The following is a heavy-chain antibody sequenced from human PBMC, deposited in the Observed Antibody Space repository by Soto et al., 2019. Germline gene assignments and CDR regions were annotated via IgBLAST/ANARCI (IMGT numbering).Heavy chain of an antibody. CDR2: INHSGST. CDR3: ARQTFSPSSSSYYFDY. Sequence: SETLSLTCAVYGGSFSGYYWSWIRQPPGKGLEWIGEINHSGSTNYNPSLKSRVTISVDTSKNQFSLKLSSVTAADTAVYYCARQTFSPSSSSYYFDYWGQGTLDTVSS. D-gene: IGHD6-6*01. V-gene: IGHV4-34*01. CDR1: GGSFSGYY. J-gene: IGHJ4*02.